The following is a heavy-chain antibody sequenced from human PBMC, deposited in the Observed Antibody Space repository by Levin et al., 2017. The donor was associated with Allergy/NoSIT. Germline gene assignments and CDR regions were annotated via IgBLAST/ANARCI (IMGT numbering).Heavy chain of an antibody. D-gene: IGHD3-10*01. V-gene: IGHV3-53*01. Sequence: GGSLRLSCAASGFTVSRTYMSWVRRAPGKGLDWVSLIYSDDTTYYAASVKGRFTISRDSSKSALFLQMNSLRAEDTAVYYCARVHGGDYFDSWGQGTLVTVSS. CDR3: ARVHGGDYFDS. CDR2: IYSDDTT. J-gene: IGHJ4*02. CDR1: GFTVSRTY.